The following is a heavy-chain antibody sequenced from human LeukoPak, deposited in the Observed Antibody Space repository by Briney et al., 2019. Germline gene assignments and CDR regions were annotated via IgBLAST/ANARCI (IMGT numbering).Heavy chain of an antibody. D-gene: IGHD3-22*01. Sequence: SVKVSCKASGGTFSSYAISLVRQAPGQGLEWMGRIIPILGIANYAQKFQGRVTITANKSTSTAYMELSSLRSEDTAVYYCAKDSSGYLDAFDIWGQGTMVTVSS. CDR2: IIPILGIA. CDR1: GGTFSSYA. V-gene: IGHV1-69*04. J-gene: IGHJ3*02. CDR3: AKDSSGYLDAFDI.